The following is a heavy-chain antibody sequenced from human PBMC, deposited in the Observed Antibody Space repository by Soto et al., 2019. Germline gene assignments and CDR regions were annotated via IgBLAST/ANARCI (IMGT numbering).Heavy chain of an antibody. CDR1: GYSFATFW. J-gene: IGHJ4*02. D-gene: IGHD2-15*01. Sequence: PGESLKISCKASGYSFATFWFAWVRQLPGKGLEWMGIIYPDDSDARYSPSLQGQVTISADKSISAAYLQWSSLEASDTAIYYCARLGYCSGGSCYPDYWGQGTQVTVYS. CDR2: IYPDDSDA. V-gene: IGHV5-51*01. CDR3: ARLGYCSGGSCYPDY.